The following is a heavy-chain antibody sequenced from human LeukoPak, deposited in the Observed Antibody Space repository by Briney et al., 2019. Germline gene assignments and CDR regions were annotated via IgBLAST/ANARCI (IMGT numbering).Heavy chain of an antibody. CDR1: GYTFTSYG. D-gene: IGHD2-2*01. J-gene: IGHJ4*02. CDR3: ARGSGVVVPAAPFDY. CDR2: IIPILGIA. Sequence: GASVKVSCKASGYTFTSYGISWVRQAPGQGLEWMGRIIPILGIANYAQKFQGRVTITADKSTSTAYMELSSLRSEDTAVYYCARGSGVVVPAAPFDYWGQGTLVTVSS. V-gene: IGHV1-69*04.